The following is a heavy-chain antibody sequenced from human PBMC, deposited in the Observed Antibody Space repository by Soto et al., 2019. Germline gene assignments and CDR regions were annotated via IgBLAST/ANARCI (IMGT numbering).Heavy chain of an antibody. D-gene: IGHD3-10*01. CDR3: ARDKGWDGSGSYYREFDY. CDR1: GGSISSYY. V-gene: IGHV4-59*01. Sequence: SETLSLTCTVSGGSISSYYWSWIRQPPGKGLEWIGYIYYSGSTNYNPSLKSRVTISVDTSKNQFSLRLSPVTAADTAVYYCARDKGWDGSGSYYREFDYWGQGTLVTVSS. J-gene: IGHJ4*02. CDR2: IYYSGST.